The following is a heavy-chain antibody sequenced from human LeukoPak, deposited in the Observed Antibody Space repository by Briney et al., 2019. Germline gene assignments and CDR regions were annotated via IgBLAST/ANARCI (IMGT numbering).Heavy chain of an antibody. CDR1: GFTFSSYG. CDR2: IISDGTVT. J-gene: IGHJ4*02. CDR3: RSDWSLDY. V-gene: IGHV3-74*01. D-gene: IGHD2-8*02. Sequence: GGSLRLSCEASGFTFSSYGMNWVLQAPGKGLVWVSRIISDGTVTDYADSVKGRFTISRDNAKNTLYLQMNSLRAEDTAVYYCRSDWSLDYWGQGALVTVSS.